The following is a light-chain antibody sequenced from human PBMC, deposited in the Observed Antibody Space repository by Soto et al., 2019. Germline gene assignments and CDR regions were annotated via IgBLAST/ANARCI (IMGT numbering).Light chain of an antibody. CDR1: QTISSSF. J-gene: IGKJ3*01. CDR2: RAS. Sequence: EIGLTQSPGTLSLSPGERATLSCRASQTISSSFLAWYQQKPGQAPRLLIYRASRRAPGIPDRFSGSGPWTDFTLTISRLEPEDFAVYYCHQFGSSPLDTFGPGTKVDIK. CDR3: HQFGSSPLDT. V-gene: IGKV3-20*01.